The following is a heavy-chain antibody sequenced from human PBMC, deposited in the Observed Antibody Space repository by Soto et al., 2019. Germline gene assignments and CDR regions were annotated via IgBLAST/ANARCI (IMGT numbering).Heavy chain of an antibody. D-gene: IGHD5-18*01. CDR3: ARIERGYSYGYVDY. V-gene: IGHV4-31*03. Sequence: SETLSLTCSVSGGSISSGGYYWSWIRQHPGKGLEWIGYIYYSGSTYYNPSLKSRVTISVDTSKNQFSLKLSSVTAADTAVYYCARIERGYSYGYVDYWGQGTLVTV. CDR1: GGSISSGGYY. J-gene: IGHJ4*02. CDR2: IYYSGST.